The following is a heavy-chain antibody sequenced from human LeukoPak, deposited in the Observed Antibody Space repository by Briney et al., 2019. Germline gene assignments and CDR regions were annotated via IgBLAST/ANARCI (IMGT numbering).Heavy chain of an antibody. J-gene: IGHJ4*02. CDR2: IYYSGST. CDR1: GGSISSSSYY. CDR3: AQYFVDFWSGYLPY. Sequence: PSETLSLTCTVSGGSISSSSYYWGWIRQPPGKGMEWIGSIYYSGSTYYNPSLKSRVTISVDTSKNQFSLKLSSVTAADTAVYYCAQYFVDFWSGYLPYWGQGTLVTVSS. D-gene: IGHD3-3*01. V-gene: IGHV4-39*07.